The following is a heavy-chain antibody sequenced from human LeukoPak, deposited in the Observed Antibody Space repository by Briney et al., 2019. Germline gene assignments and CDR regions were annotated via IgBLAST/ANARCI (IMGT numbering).Heavy chain of an antibody. J-gene: IGHJ4*02. CDR3: ARSRGGSSSGVGDNFDY. CDR1: GFTFSTHA. CDR2: ISSSSSYI. V-gene: IGHV3-21*01. Sequence: PGGSLRLSCAASGFTFSTHAMSWVRQAPGKGLEWVSSISSSSSYIYYADSVRGRFTISRDNAKNSLYLQINSLRAEDTAVYYCARSRGGSSSGVGDNFDYWGQGTLVTVSS. D-gene: IGHD6-6*01.